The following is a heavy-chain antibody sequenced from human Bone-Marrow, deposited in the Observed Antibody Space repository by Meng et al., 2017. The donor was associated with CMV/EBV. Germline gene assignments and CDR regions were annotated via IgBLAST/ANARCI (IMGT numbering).Heavy chain of an antibody. Sequence: SGPTLVKPTQTLTLTCTFSGFPLSTSGMGVGWIRQPPGKALEWLALIYWNDDKRYSPSLKSRLAITKGTSKNQVVLTMTNMDPADTATYYCAHDVVAIDYWGQGMLVTVSS. J-gene: IGHJ4*02. CDR2: IYWNDDK. CDR3: AHDVVAIDY. D-gene: IGHD2-2*01. V-gene: IGHV2-5*01. CDR1: GFPLSTSGMG.